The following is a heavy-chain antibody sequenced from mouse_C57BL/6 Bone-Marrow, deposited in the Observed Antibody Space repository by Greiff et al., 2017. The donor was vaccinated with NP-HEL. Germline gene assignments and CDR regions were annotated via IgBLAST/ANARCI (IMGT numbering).Heavy chain of an antibody. J-gene: IGHJ3*01. CDR1: GYTFTSYW. CDR2: IDPSDSYT. D-gene: IGHD3-2*02. CDR3: ARSRSSGPFAY. V-gene: IGHV1-69*01. Sequence: VQLQQPGAELVMPGASVKLSCKASGYTFTSYWMHWVKQRPGQGLEWIGEIDPSDSYTNYNQKFKGKSTLTVDKSSSTAYMQLSSLTSEDSAVYYCARSRSSGPFAYWGQGTLVTVSA.